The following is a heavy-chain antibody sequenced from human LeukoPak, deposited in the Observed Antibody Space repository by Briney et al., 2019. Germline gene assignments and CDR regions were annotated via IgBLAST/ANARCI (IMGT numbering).Heavy chain of an antibody. Sequence: PGGSLRLSCAASGFTFSSYWMSWVRQAPGKGLEWVANIKKDGSEKFYLDSVKGRFTVSRDNAKNSLYLQMNSLRAEDTAVYYCARDREDFWSGYFRPDYWGQGTLVTVSS. CDR2: IKKDGSEK. CDR3: ARDREDFWSGYFRPDY. V-gene: IGHV3-7*01. CDR1: GFTFSSYW. D-gene: IGHD3-3*01. J-gene: IGHJ4*02.